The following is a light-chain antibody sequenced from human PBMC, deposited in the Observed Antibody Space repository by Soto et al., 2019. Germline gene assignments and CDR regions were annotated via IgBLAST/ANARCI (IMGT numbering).Light chain of an antibody. V-gene: IGKV3-15*01. J-gene: IGKJ4*01. CDR1: QSVSTN. CDR3: QQYNSWPLT. CDR2: GAS. Sequence: EIVMTQSPATLSVSLGERATLSCWASQSVSTNLAWYQQKPGQAPRLLIYGASTRATGIPARFSGSGSGTAFTLTISSLQSEDFAVYYCQQYNSWPLTFGGGTKVEIK.